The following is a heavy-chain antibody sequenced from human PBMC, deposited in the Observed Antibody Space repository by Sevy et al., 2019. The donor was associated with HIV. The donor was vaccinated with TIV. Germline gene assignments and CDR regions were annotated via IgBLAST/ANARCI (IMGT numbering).Heavy chain of an antibody. D-gene: IGHD2-2*02. CDR2: INPNSGGT. CDR3: ASELYCCSTSCYKSPDY. J-gene: IGHJ4*02. V-gene: IGHV1-2*02. CDR1: GYTFTGYY. Sequence: ASVKVSCKASGYTFTGYYMHWVRQAPGQGLEWMGWINPNSGGTNYAQKFQGRVTMTRDTSISTAYMELSRLRSDDTAVYYCASELYCCSTSCYKSPDYWGQGTLVTVSS.